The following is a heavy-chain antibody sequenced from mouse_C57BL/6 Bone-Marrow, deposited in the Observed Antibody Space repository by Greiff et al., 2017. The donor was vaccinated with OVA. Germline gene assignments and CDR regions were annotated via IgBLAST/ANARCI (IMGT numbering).Heavy chain of an antibody. V-gene: IGHV5-9*01. J-gene: IGHJ3*01. CDR2: ISGGGGNT. Sequence: EVKLVESGGGLVKPGGSLKLSCAASGFTFSSYTMSWVRQTPEKRLEWVATISGGGGNTYYPDSVKGRFTISRDNAKNTLYQQRSSLRSEDTALYYCARDGAYWGQGTLVTVSA. D-gene: IGHD2-3*01. CDR1: GFTFSSYT. CDR3: ARDGAY.